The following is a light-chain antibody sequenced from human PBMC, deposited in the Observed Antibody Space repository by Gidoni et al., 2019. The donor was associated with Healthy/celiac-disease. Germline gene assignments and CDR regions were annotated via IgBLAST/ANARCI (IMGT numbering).Light chain of an antibody. V-gene: IGLV2-8*01. CDR1: SSDVGGYNY. CDR2: EVS. J-gene: IGLJ2*01. Sequence: QSALTQPPSASGSPGQSVTISCTGTSSDVGGYNYVSWYQQHPGKAPKLMIYEVSTRPSGVPDRFSGSKSGNTASLTVSGLQAEDEADYYCSSYAGSNNLGVVFGGGTKLTVL. CDR3: SSYAGSNNLGVV.